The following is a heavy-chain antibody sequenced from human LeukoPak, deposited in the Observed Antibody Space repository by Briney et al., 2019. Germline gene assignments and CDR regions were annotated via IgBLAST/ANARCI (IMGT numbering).Heavy chain of an antibody. Sequence: GGSLRLSCAASGFTFSTYAMNWVRQAPGKGLEWVSGISGNGGSTHYADAVKGRFTISRDTSKNTLYLQMNSLRAEDTAVYYCAKTQGYYESWGQGTLVTVSS. J-gene: IGHJ5*02. V-gene: IGHV3-23*01. D-gene: IGHD3-22*01. CDR2: ISGNGGST. CDR1: GFTFSTYA. CDR3: AKTQGYYES.